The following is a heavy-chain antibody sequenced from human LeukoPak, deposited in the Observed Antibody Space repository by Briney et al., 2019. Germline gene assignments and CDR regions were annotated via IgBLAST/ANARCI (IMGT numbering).Heavy chain of an antibody. D-gene: IGHD4/OR15-4a*01. V-gene: IGHV3-33*06. J-gene: IGHJ4*02. CDR2: IWYDGSIK. Sequence: GGSLRLSCAASGFTFSRYGMHWVRQAPGKGLEWVAVIWYDGSIKYYADSVKGRFTISKDNSKNTLYLQMNSLRAEDTAVYYCAKADEMNMAYWGQGTLVTVSS. CDR3: AKADEMNMAY. CDR1: GFTFSRYG.